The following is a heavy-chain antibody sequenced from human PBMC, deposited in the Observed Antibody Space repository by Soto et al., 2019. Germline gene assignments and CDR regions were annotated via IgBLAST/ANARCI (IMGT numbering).Heavy chain of an antibody. J-gene: IGHJ6*02. Sequence: QVQLVQSGAEVKKPGSSVKVSCKASGDSFSRYAISWVRQAPGQGLEWMGGIIPIFGPANYAQKFQGRVTITADESTSTAYMELSSLKSQDTAVYFCAKATAVAVAGTIHFFGMGAWGQGTTVTVSS. V-gene: IGHV1-69*01. CDR1: GDSFSRYA. D-gene: IGHD6-19*01. CDR3: AKATAVAVAGTIHFFGMGA. CDR2: IIPIFGPA.